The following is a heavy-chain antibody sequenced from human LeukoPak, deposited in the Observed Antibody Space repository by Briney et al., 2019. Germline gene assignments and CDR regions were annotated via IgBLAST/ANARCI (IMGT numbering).Heavy chain of an antibody. CDR3: ARRGPFDY. V-gene: IGHV4-38-2*02. CDR1: GYSISSDYY. J-gene: IGHJ4*02. Sequence: SETLSLTCTVSGYSISSDYYWGWIRQPPGKGLEWIGSVHHSGRTYYNPSLKSRVTISVDTSKNQFSLKLNSVTAADTAVYYCARRGPFDYWGQGTLVTVSS. CDR2: VHHSGRT. D-gene: IGHD3-16*01.